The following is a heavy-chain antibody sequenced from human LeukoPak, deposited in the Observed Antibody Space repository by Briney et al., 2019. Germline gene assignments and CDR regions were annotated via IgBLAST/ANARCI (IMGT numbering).Heavy chain of an antibody. D-gene: IGHD2-21*02. Sequence: ASVKVSCKASGYTFTSYGISWVRQAPGQGLEWMGWISAYNGNTNYAQKLQGRVTMTTDTSTSTAYMELRSLRSDDTAVYYCSRVSYCGGDCYPPRQAHFDYWGQGTLVTVSS. CDR3: SRVSYCGGDCYPPRQAHFDY. CDR1: GYTFTSYG. V-gene: IGHV1-18*01. CDR2: ISAYNGNT. J-gene: IGHJ4*02.